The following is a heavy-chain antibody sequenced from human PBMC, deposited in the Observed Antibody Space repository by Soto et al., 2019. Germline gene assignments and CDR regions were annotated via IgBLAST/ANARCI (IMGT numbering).Heavy chain of an antibody. V-gene: IGHV3-11*01. Sequence: QAQLVESGGGLVKPGGSLRLSCAASGFSFSEHYMSWIRQSPGKGFEWVSYTTPSGGDTFYTDSVKGRFTISRNNAMRSVELQMNRLTVEDTAVYYCSRGHYGLEVWGQGTTVTRSS. CDR2: TTPSGGDT. CDR1: GFSFSEHY. J-gene: IGHJ6*02. CDR3: SRGHYGLEV.